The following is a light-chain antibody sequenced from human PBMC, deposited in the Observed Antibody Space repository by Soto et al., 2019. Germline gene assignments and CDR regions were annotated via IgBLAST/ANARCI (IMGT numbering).Light chain of an antibody. V-gene: IGLV4-69*01. CDR3: QTWGAGILV. Sequence: QLVLTQSPSASASLGASVKLTCTLSSGHSSYAIAWHQQQPEKGPRYLMKLNSDGSHSKGDGIPDRFSGSSSGAERYLTISSRQSEDEADYYCQTWGAGILVVGGGTKLTLL. CDR2: LNSDGSH. CDR1: SGHSSYA. J-gene: IGLJ2*01.